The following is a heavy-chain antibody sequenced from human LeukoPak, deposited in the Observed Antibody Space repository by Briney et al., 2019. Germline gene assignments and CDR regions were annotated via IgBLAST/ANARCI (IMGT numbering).Heavy chain of an antibody. J-gene: IGHJ6*02. Sequence: SVNVSCKASGGTFSSYAIRWVRPAPGQGREWMGRIIPILGIANYAQKFQGRVTITADKSTSTAYMELSSLRSEDTAVYYCARNLVEMATSPDYYYCYGMDVWGQGTTVTVSS. D-gene: IGHD5-12*01. CDR3: ARNLVEMATSPDYYYCYGMDV. CDR2: IIPILGIA. V-gene: IGHV1-69*04. CDR1: GGTFSSYA.